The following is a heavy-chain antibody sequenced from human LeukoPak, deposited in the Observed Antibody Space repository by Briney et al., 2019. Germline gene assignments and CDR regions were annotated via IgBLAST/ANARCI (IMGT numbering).Heavy chain of an antibody. D-gene: IGHD6-19*01. CDR1: GYTFTGYY. Sequence: ASVKVSCKASGYTFTGYYMHWVRQAPGQGLEWMGRINPNSGGTNYAQKFQGRVTMTRDTSISTAYMELSGLRPDDTAVYYCARDARLIAVAKYYFDYWGQGTLVTVSS. J-gene: IGHJ4*02. CDR2: INPNSGGT. V-gene: IGHV1-2*06. CDR3: ARDARLIAVAKYYFDY.